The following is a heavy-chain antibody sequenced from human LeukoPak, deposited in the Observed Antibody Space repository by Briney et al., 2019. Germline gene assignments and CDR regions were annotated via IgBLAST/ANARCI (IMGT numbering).Heavy chain of an antibody. CDR1: GFTFSNYG. D-gene: IGHD1-26*01. CDR3: ARGPPRAYRTDY. V-gene: IGHV3-21*01. Sequence: GGSLRLSCAASGFTFSNYGMNWVRQAPGKGLEWVSSISSSGSYIFYADSVMGRFTISRDNAMNSVYLQMNSLRAEDTAVYYCARGPPRAYRTDYWGQGTLVTVSS. CDR2: ISSSGSYI. J-gene: IGHJ4*02.